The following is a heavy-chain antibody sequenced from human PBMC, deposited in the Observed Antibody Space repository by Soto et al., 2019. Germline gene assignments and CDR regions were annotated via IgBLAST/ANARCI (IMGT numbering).Heavy chain of an antibody. Sequence: LRLSCAASGFTFSSYAMSWVRQAPGKGLEWVSAISYSGGSTYYADPVKGRFTISRDNSKNTLYLQMNSLRVDDTAVYYCAKVPTGEMATVFQAFDIWGQGTMVTVSS. CDR2: ISYSGGST. D-gene: IGHD4-4*01. V-gene: IGHV3-23*01. CDR3: AKVPTGEMATVFQAFDI. CDR1: GFTFSSYA. J-gene: IGHJ3*02.